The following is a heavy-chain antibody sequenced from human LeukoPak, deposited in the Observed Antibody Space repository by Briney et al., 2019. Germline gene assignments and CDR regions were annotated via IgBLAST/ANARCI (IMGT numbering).Heavy chain of an antibody. CDR2: ISGRDGST. J-gene: IGHJ4*02. Sequence: PGGSLRLSCAASGLTFSIYALSWVRQAPGKGLEWVSAISGRDGSTYYADSVKGRFTISRDNSKNTLYLQMNNLRVEDTAVYYCAKVGIVVGGDYYDYWGQGTLVTVSS. D-gene: IGHD3-22*01. V-gene: IGHV3-23*01. CDR3: AKVGIVVGGDYYDY. CDR1: GLTFSIYA.